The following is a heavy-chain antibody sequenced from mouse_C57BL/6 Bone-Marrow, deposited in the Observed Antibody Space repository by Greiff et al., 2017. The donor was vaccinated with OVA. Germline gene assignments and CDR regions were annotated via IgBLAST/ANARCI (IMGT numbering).Heavy chain of an antibody. CDR2: IRSKSNNYAT. CDR1: GFSFNTYA. CDR3: VRDYDGAWFAY. V-gene: IGHV10-1*01. J-gene: IGHJ3*01. Sequence: EVKLVESGGGLVQPKGSLKLSCAASGFSFNTYAMNWVRQAPGTGLEWVARIRSKSNNYATYYADSVKDRFTISRDDSESMLYLQMNNLKTEDTAMYYGVRDYDGAWFAYWGQGTLVTVSA. D-gene: IGHD2-4*01.